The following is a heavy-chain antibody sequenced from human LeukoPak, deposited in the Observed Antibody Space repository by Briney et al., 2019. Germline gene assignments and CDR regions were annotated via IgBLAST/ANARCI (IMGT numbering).Heavy chain of an antibody. D-gene: IGHD3-10*01. Sequence: GRSLRLSCAASGFTVSSSAMSSVRQAPGKGLEWLSVISGRDGSKYFAGTVKGRFTNSRDNSKNTLYLQINDLRAEDTAVYYCSEDILTMVRGRNGMDVWGQGTTVTVSS. J-gene: IGHJ6*02. CDR3: SEDILTMVRGRNGMDV. V-gene: IGHV3-23*01. CDR2: ISGRDGSK. CDR1: GFTVSSSA.